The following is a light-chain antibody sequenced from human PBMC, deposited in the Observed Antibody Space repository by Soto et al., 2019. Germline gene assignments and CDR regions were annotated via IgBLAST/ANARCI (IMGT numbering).Light chain of an antibody. Sequence: QSVLTQPPSASGSPGQSVTISCTGTSSDVGGYNYVSWYQQHPGKAPKLMIYEVSKRPSGVPDRFSGSKSGNTASQTVSGLQAEDEADYYCTSYAGSNNPVVFGGGTKVTVL. CDR1: SSDVGGYNY. CDR3: TSYAGSNNPVV. J-gene: IGLJ2*01. V-gene: IGLV2-8*01. CDR2: EVS.